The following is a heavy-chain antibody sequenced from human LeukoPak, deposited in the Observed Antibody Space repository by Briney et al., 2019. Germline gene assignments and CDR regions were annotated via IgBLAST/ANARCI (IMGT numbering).Heavy chain of an antibody. CDR1: GFTVSSNY. D-gene: IGHD4-17*01. Sequence: RGSLRLSCAASGFTVSSNYMSWVRQAPGKGLEWVSVIYNGGSTYYADSVKGRFTISRDNSKNTLYLQMNSLRAEDTAVYYCARDSGYGDLYFDYWGQGTLVTVSS. V-gene: IGHV3-66*01. CDR3: ARDSGYGDLYFDY. J-gene: IGHJ4*02. CDR2: IYNGGST.